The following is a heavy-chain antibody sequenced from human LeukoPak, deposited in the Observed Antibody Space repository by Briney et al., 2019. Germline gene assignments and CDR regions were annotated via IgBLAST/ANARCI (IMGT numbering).Heavy chain of an antibody. V-gene: IGHV3-23*01. D-gene: IGHD3/OR15-3a*01. CDR1: GLTLSSYA. CDR3: AKFRTGHWLGMDV. J-gene: IGHJ6*02. CDR2: ISGSGSST. Sequence: GGSLRLSCAASGLTLSSYAMRWVRQALWKGLEWVSAISGSGSSTYYADSVKGRFTISRDNSKNTLYLQMNSLRAEDTAVYYCAKFRTGHWLGMDVWGQGTTVIVSS.